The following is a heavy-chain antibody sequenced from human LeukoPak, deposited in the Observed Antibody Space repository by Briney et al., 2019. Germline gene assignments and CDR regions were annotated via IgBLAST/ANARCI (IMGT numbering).Heavy chain of an antibody. CDR3: ARDLGGVAVAGTGYFQH. D-gene: IGHD6-19*01. CDR1: GFTFSSYA. V-gene: IGHV3-30-3*01. CDR2: ISYDGSNR. J-gene: IGHJ1*01. Sequence: GGSLRLSCAASGFTFSSYAMHWVRQAPGKGLEWVAVISYDGSNRYYADSVKGRFTISRDNSKNTLYLQMNSLRAEDTAVYYCARDLGGVAVAGTGYFQHWGQGTLVTVSS.